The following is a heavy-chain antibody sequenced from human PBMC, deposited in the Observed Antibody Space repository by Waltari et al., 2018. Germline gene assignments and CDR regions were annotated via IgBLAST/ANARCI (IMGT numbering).Heavy chain of an antibody. CDR3: AREIAAAGADY. D-gene: IGHD6-13*01. CDR1: GGSFSGYY. J-gene: IGHJ4*02. CDR2: INHSGST. Sequence: QVQLQLWGAGLLKPSGTLSPPCAVYGGSFSGYYCSWIRQPPGKGLELMGEINHSGSTNYNPSLKSRVTISVDTSKNQFSLKLGSVTAADTAVYYCAREIAAAGADYWGQGTLVTVSS. V-gene: IGHV4-34*01.